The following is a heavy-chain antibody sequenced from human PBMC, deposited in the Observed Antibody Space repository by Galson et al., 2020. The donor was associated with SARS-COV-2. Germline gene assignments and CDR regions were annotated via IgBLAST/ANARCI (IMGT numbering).Heavy chain of an antibody. Sequence: GESLKISCQGSGYSFTSYWIGWVRQKPGKGLEWMGIIYPGDSDTRYSPSFQGQVTISADKSISTAYLQWSSLKASDTAMYYCARQEKKTYYDFWSGYYFGGSPESNWFDPWGQGTLVTVSS. D-gene: IGHD3-3*01. CDR3: ARQEKKTYYDFWSGYYFGGSPESNWFDP. V-gene: IGHV5-51*01. CDR1: GYSFTSYW. J-gene: IGHJ5*02. CDR2: IYPGDSDT.